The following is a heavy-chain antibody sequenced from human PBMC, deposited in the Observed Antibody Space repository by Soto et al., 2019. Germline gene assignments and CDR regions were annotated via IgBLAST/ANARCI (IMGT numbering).Heavy chain of an antibody. CDR2: ISSGGAT. D-gene: IGHD2-8*02. J-gene: IGHJ4*02. V-gene: IGHV4-28*01. CDR1: GTSISGDYG. CDR3: TRKTGGYYFFEY. Sequence: QVQLHESGPGLVKPSDTLSLTCAVSGTSISGDYGWGWIRQTPGKGLEWIGYISSGGATHYNPSLGSRLTMSVDTSRSQFSLKLSSVTAVDASLYYCTRKTGGYYFFEYWGRGTLVTVSS.